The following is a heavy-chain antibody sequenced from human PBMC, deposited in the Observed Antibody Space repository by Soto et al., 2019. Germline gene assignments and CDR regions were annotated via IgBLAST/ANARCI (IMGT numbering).Heavy chain of an antibody. D-gene: IGHD5-18*01. CDR1: GFTFNKAW. CDR2: IKSKTDDGTT. Sequence: EVQLVESGGGLVKPGGSLRLSCAASGFTFNKAWMSWVRQAPGKGLEWVGRIKSKTDDGTTDYAAPVKGRFTISRDDSKNTLYLQMNSLKTEDTAVYYCITERPDTAMVFDYWGQGTLVTVSS. J-gene: IGHJ4*02. V-gene: IGHV3-15*01. CDR3: ITERPDTAMVFDY.